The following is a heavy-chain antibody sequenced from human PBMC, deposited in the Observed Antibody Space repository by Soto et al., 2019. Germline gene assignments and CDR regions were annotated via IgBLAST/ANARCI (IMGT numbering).Heavy chain of an antibody. J-gene: IGHJ5*02. D-gene: IGHD3-9*01. CDR2: INPSGGST. CDR3: ARDAWGRYFDRGWFDP. V-gene: IGHV1-46*01. Sequence: QVQLVQSGAEVKKPGASVKVSCKASGYTFTSYYMHWVRQAPGQELEWMGIINPSGGSTSYAQKFQGIVTMTRDTSTSTVYMELSSLRSEDTAVYYCARDAWGRYFDRGWFDPWGQGTLVTVSS. CDR1: GYTFTSYY.